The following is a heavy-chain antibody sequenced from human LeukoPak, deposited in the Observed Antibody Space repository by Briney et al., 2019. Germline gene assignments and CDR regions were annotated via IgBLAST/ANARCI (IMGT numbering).Heavy chain of an antibody. CDR3: ARVASNYDFDY. V-gene: IGHV3-20*04. CDR2: INWNGGST. J-gene: IGHJ4*02. D-gene: IGHD4-11*01. Sequence: GESLKISCAASGFTFDDYGMTWVRQAPGKGLEWVSGINWNGGSTGYADSVKGRFTISRDNAQNSLYLQMNSLRAEDTALYYCARVASNYDFDYWGQGTLVTVSS. CDR1: GFTFDDYG.